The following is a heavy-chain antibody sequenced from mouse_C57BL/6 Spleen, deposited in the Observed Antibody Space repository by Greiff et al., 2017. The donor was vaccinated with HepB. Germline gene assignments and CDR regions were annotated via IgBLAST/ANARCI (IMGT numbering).Heavy chain of an antibody. CDR1: GFTFSSYG. J-gene: IGHJ2*01. CDR2: ISSGGSYT. D-gene: IGHD6-2*01. CDR3: ARQVSYFDY. V-gene: IGHV5-6*01. Sequence: EVQLVESGGDLVKPGGSLKLSCAASGFTFSSYGMSWVRQTPDKRLEWVATISSGGSYTSYPDSVKGRFTISRDNAKNTLYLQMSRLKSEDTAMYYCARQVSYFDYWGQGTTLTVSS.